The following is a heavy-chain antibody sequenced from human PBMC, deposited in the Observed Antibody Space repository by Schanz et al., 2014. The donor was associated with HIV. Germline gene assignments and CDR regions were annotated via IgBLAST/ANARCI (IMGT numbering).Heavy chain of an antibody. J-gene: IGHJ6*02. V-gene: IGHV3-30*18. Sequence: QVQLVESGGGVVQPGRSLRLSCAASGFTFNSYGMHWVRQAPGKGLEGVAVKSYDGRKKLYADPVKGRFTISRDNSKNTMYLKMNSVRVDDTAVYYCAKDRNYYDNRYLGKGNYYYYYGIDVWGQGTTVTVS. CDR3: AKDRNYYDNRYLGKGNYYYYYGIDV. CDR1: GFTFNSYG. CDR2: KSYDGRKK. D-gene: IGHD3-22*01.